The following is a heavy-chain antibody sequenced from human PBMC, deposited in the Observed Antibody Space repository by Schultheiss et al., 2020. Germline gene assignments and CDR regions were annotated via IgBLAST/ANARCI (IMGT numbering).Heavy chain of an antibody. CDR1: GFTFSNAW. Sequence: GGSLRLSCAASGFTFSNAWMHWVRQAPGKGLEWVSGISGGGGSTYYADSVKGRFTISRDNSKNTLYLQMNSLRAEDTAVYYCARETIVATMGNYYYYGMDVWGQGTTVTVSS. CDR2: ISGGGGST. J-gene: IGHJ6*02. CDR3: ARETIVATMGNYYYYGMDV. D-gene: IGHD5-12*01. V-gene: IGHV3-23*01.